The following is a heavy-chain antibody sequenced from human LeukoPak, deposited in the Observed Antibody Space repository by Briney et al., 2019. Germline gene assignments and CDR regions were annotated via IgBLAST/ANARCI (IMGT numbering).Heavy chain of an antibody. V-gene: IGHV3-48*01. Sequence: PGGSLRLSCAASGFTFSYYSMNWVRQAPGKGLEWVSYISSSSTAIYYADSVKGRFTISRDNSKNTLYLQLNSLRAEDTAVYYCAKDRYSSGWLYYFDYWGQGTLVTVSS. D-gene: IGHD6-19*01. CDR3: AKDRYSSGWLYYFDY. CDR1: GFTFSYYS. J-gene: IGHJ4*02. CDR2: ISSSSTAI.